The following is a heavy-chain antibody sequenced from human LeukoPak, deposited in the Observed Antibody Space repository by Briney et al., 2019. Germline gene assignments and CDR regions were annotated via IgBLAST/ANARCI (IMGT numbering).Heavy chain of an antibody. CDR1: GYTSTSYY. D-gene: IGHD6-6*01. CDR3: ARGYSSSTGYYYYYMDV. V-gene: IGHV1-46*01. Sequence: ASVKVSCKASGYTSTSYYMHWVRQAPGQGLEWMGIINPSGGSTSYAQKFQGRVTMTRDMSTSTVYMELSSLRSEDTAVYYCARGYSSSTGYYYYYMDVWGKGTTVTVSS. CDR2: INPSGGST. J-gene: IGHJ6*03.